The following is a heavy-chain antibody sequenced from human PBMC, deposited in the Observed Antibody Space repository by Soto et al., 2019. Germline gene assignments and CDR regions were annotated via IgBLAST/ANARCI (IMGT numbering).Heavy chain of an antibody. CDR2: IYPGDSDT. Sequence: GESLKISCKGSGYSFTSYWIGWVRQMPGKGLELMGIIYPGDSDTRYSPSFQGQVTIPADKSISTAYLQWSSLKASDTAMFYFARSGVGQKQQPPKYYYGMDVWGQGTTVTVSS. V-gene: IGHV5-51*01. CDR3: ARSGVGQKQQPPKYYYGMDV. D-gene: IGHD6-13*01. CDR1: GYSFTSYW. J-gene: IGHJ6*02.